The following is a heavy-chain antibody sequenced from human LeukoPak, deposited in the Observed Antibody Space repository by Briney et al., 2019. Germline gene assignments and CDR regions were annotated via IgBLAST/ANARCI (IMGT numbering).Heavy chain of an antibody. CDR2: INPSGGST. Sequence: ASLKASCKASGYTFTSYYMHWVRQAPGQGLEWMGIINPSGGSTNYAQKFQGRVTMTRDMSTSTVYMELSSLRSEDTAVYYCATSHGFWSGYYEAFHYWGQGTLVTVSS. J-gene: IGHJ4*02. CDR3: ATSHGFWSGYYEAFHY. D-gene: IGHD3-3*01. V-gene: IGHV1-46*01. CDR1: GYTFTSYY.